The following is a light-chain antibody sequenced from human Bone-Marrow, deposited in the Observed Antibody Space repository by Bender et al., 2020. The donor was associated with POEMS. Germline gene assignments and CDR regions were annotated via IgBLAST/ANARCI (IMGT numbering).Light chain of an antibody. J-gene: IGLJ1*01. CDR3: SSFTASTTFV. CDR2: YDD. V-gene: IGLV1-36*01. Sequence: QSVLTQPPSVSGAPRQRVTISCSGSNSNIGNNVVQWYQVVPGKAPKLLIYYDDMLPSGVSDRFSGAKSGTSASLTISGLEADDEADYYCSSFTASTTFVFGTGTKVTVL. CDR1: NSNIGNNV.